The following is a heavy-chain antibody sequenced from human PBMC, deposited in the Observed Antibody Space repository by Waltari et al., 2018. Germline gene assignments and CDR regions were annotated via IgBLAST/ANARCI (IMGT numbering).Heavy chain of an antibody. CDR3: ARYSNIWYVSLDY. CDR2: IPNSGSTE. V-gene: IGHV3-48*03. CDR1: GFTFSSYE. D-gene: IGHD6-13*01. J-gene: IGHJ4*02. Sequence: DVQLVESGGGLVQPGGSLRLSCAASGFTFSSYEMSWVRQAPGKGLEWISYIPNSGSTEYYADSVKGRFTRSRDNAKNSLYLQMNSLRAEDTAVYYCARYSNIWYVSLDYWGQGTLVTVSS.